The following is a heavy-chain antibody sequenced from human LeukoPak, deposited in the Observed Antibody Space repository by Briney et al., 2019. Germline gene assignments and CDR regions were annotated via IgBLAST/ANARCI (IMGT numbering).Heavy chain of an antibody. D-gene: IGHD3-9*01. Sequence: SGGSLRLSCAASGFTFSDYYMSWIRQAPGKGLEWVSYISSSGSTIYYADSVKGRFTISRDNAKNSLYLQMNSLRAEDTAVYYCARVWPSFPGYFDWLLKYWYFDLWGRGTLVTVSS. CDR3: ARVWPSFPGYFDWLLKYWYFDL. J-gene: IGHJ2*01. CDR2: ISSSGSTI. CDR1: GFTFSDYY. V-gene: IGHV3-11*01.